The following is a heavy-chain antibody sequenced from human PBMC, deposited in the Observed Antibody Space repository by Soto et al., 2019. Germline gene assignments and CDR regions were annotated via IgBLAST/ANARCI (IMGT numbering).Heavy chain of an antibody. Sequence: SETLSLTCTVSGGSISSSSYYWGWIRQPPGKGLEWIGSIYYSGSTYYNPSLKSRVTISVDTSKNQFSLKLSSVTAADPAVYYCARLPRGYDFWSGYYTPSWFDPWGQGTLVTVSS. J-gene: IGHJ5*02. CDR2: IYYSGST. V-gene: IGHV4-39*01. CDR1: GGSISSSSYY. D-gene: IGHD3-3*01. CDR3: ARLPRGYDFWSGYYTPSWFDP.